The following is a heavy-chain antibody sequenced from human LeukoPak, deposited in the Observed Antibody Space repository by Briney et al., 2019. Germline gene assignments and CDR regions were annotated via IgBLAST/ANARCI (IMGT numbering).Heavy chain of an antibody. CDR2: ISSSGSYT. V-gene: IGHV3-21*01. D-gene: IGHD6-13*01. CDR3: AKLSDSSSWYFGAFDI. J-gene: IGHJ3*02. Sequence: PGGSLRLSCAASGFTFSSYAMSWVRQAPGKGLEWVSSISSSGSYTYYAESVKGRFTISRDNAKNSLYLQTNSLRAEDTAVYYCAKLSDSSSWYFGAFDIWGQGTKVTVSS. CDR1: GFTFSSYA.